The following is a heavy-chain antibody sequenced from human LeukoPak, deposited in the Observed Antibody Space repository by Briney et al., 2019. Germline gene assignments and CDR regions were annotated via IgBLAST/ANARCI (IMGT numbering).Heavy chain of an antibody. CDR2: IYYSGST. J-gene: IGHJ5*02. D-gene: IGHD3-10*01. V-gene: IGHV4-59*01. Sequence: SETLSLTCTVSGGSISSYYWTWIRQPPGKGLEWIGYIYYSGSTNYNTLLKSRVTISVDTSNNQFSLKLSSVTAADPAVYYCARGPPGGQFDPWGQGTLVTVSS. CDR1: GGSISSYY. CDR3: ARGPPGGQFDP.